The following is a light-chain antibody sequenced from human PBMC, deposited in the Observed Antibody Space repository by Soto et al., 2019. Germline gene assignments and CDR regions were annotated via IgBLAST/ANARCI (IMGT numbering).Light chain of an antibody. J-gene: IGKJ3*01. CDR2: DAS. CDR1: QSVNNF. Sequence: LAQATATLSFSPVEGAKIYCTASQSVNNFLAWYQQKPGQAPRLLIYDASYRASGIPGRFSGSGSGTDFTLTISSLEPEDSAVYYCQQRGSWPATFGPGSKVDI. CDR3: QQRGSWPAT. V-gene: IGKV3-11*01.